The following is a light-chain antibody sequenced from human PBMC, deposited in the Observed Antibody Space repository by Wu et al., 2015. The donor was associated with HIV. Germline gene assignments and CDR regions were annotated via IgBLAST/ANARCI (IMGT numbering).Light chain of an antibody. J-gene: IGKJ5*01. V-gene: IGKV3-20*01. CDR1: QSVTITGDDY. CDR3: QQYGGSSPT. Sequence: EIVVTQSPDTLSVSPGETATLSCRTSQSVTITGDDYVAWYQQKPGQAPRLLIHSASTRATDIPDRFSGRGSGTEFTLTIAKVDPDDFAIYHCQQYGGSSPTFGQGTRLDIK. CDR2: SAS.